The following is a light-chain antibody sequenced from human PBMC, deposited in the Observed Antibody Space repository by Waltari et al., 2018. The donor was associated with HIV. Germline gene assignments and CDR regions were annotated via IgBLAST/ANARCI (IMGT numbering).Light chain of an antibody. J-gene: IGLJ2*01. Sequence: QSVLAQPPSASGTPGQRITISCSGSSSNLGTSTLNWYQQLPGTAPKLLIYSNNQRPSGVPDRFSGSKSGTSASLAISGLQSEDEGDYYCAAWDDRLNGPVFGGGTKLTVL. CDR3: AAWDDRLNGPV. CDR1: SSNLGTST. CDR2: SNN. V-gene: IGLV1-44*01.